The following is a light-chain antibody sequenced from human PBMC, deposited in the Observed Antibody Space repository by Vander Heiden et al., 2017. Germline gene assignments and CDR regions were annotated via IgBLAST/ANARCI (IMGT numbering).Light chain of an antibody. CDR3: QAWDSSVLYV. CDR2: QDR. CDR1: NLGDKF. V-gene: IGLV3-1*01. Sequence: SYELTQPPSVSVSPGQAATITCSGKNLGDKFVSWYQHKSGQSPVLVMYQDRRRPSGIPDRFAASHSGDTATLTIGDIQAMDEADYYCQAWDSSVLYVFGSGTKVTVI. J-gene: IGLJ1*01.